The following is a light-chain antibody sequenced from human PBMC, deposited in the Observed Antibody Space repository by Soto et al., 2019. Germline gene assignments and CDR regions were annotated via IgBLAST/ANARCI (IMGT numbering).Light chain of an antibody. CDR3: QQYENLPPFP. CDR1: QNIGNF. J-gene: IGKJ4*01. Sequence: DTQMTQSPSSLSASVGDRVTITCQASQNIGNFLSCYQQRPGKAPKLLIYDASNLETGVPSRGSGSGYSTNFTATIIGLHEEDVAAYYCQQYENLPPFPFGCGTKVEIK. V-gene: IGKV1-33*01. CDR2: DAS.